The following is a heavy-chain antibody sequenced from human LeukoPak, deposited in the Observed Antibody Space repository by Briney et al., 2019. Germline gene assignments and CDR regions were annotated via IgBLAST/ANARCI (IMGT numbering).Heavy chain of an antibody. Sequence: PGGSLRLSCAASGFTFSSYWMHWVRQAPGKGLVCVSRINSDGSSTYYADSVKGPFTISRDNAKNTLYLQMNSLRAEDTALYYCAKVFVVVPAAMEIYGMDVWGQGTTVTVSS. CDR2: INSDGSST. J-gene: IGHJ6*02. CDR3: AKVFVVVPAAMEIYGMDV. CDR1: GFTFSSYW. V-gene: IGHV3-74*01. D-gene: IGHD2-2*01.